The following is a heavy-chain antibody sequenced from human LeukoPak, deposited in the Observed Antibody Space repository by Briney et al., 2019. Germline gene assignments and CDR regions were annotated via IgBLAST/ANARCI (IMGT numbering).Heavy chain of an antibody. Sequence: GASVKVSCKASGYTFTSYYMHWVRQAPGQGLEWMGIINPSGGSTSYAQKFQGRVTMTRDTSTSTVYMELSSLRSEDTAVYYCAIPAYCGGDCHLPLFDYWGQGTLVTVSS. CDR3: AIPAYCGGDCHLPLFDY. J-gene: IGHJ4*02. CDR2: INPSGGST. CDR1: GYTFTSYY. D-gene: IGHD2-21*01. V-gene: IGHV1-46*01.